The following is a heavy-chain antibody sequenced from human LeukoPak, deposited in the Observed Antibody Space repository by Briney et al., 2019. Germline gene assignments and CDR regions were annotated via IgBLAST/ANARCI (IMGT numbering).Heavy chain of an antibody. CDR2: INNGGSTT. CDR1: GFTFSSYW. J-gene: IGHJ4*02. V-gene: IGHV3-74*01. Sequence: PGGSLRLSCAASGFTFSSYWMHWVRQAPGKGLVWVSAINNGGSTTAYADSVKGRFTISRDNAKNTLYLQMNSLRAEDTAVYYCAKERDIVVVPAAMQVGYWGQGTLVTVSS. CDR3: AKERDIVVVPAAMQVGY. D-gene: IGHD2-2*01.